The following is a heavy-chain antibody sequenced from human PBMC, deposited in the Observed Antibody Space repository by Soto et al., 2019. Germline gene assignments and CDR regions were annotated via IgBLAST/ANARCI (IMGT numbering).Heavy chain of an antibody. Sequence: GGSLRLSCAASGFTFSSYAMSWVRQAPGKGLEWVSAISGSGGSTYYADSVKGRFTISRDNSKNTLYLQMNSLRAEDTAVYYCAKDLKSGPPRLAGSRSGSYPYYFDYWGQGTLVTVSS. CDR3: AKDLKSGPPRLAGSRSGSYPYYFDY. J-gene: IGHJ4*02. D-gene: IGHD3-10*01. CDR2: ISGSGGST. CDR1: GFTFSSYA. V-gene: IGHV3-23*01.